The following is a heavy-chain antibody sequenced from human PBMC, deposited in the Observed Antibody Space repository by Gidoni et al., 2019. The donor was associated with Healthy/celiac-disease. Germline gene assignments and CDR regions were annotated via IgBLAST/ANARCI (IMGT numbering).Heavy chain of an antibody. Sequence: EVQLVESGGGLVQPGGSLKLSCAASGFTFSGSAMHWVRQASGKGLEWVGRIRSKANSYATAYAASVKGRFTISRDDSKNTAYLQMNSLKTEDTAVYYCTSFYRDIVVVPASHQGGMDVWGQGTTVTVSS. V-gene: IGHV3-73*02. D-gene: IGHD2-2*01. J-gene: IGHJ6*02. CDR2: IRSKANSYAT. CDR3: TSFYRDIVVVPASHQGGMDV. CDR1: GFTFSGSA.